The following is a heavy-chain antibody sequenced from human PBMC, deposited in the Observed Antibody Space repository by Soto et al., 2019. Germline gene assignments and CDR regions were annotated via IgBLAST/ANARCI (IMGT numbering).Heavy chain of an antibody. CDR2: IYPGDSDT. Sequence: GESLKISCKGSGYSFTSYWIGWVRQMPGKGLEWMGIIYPGDSDTRYSPSFQGQVTISADKSISTAYLQWSSLKASDNAMYFRVITYYNPSLKRRLTISVYTSKIQFSLKLSSVSAADTAVYYCARNPYYYDSSGFRDNSYYCHGMDVWGQGTTVTVSS. D-gene: IGHD3-10*01. CDR1: GYSFTSYW. J-gene: IGHJ6*02. CDR3: VITYYNPSLKRRLTISVYTSKIQFSLKLSSVSAADTAVYYCARNPYYYDSSGFRDNSYYCHGMDV. V-gene: IGHV5-51*01.